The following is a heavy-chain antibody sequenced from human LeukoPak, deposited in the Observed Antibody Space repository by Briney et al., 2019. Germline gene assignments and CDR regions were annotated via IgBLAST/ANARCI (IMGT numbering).Heavy chain of an antibody. V-gene: IGHV3-43*02. J-gene: IGHJ6*02. CDR3: ARSSVAGHYYYYGMDV. Sequence: PGGSLRLSCAASGFTFDDYAMHWVRQAPGKGLEWVSFISGDGGSTYYADSVKGRFTISRDNSKNSLYLQMNSLRTEDTALYYCARSSVAGHYYYYGMDVWGQGTTVTVSS. CDR2: ISGDGGST. D-gene: IGHD6-19*01. CDR1: GFTFDDYA.